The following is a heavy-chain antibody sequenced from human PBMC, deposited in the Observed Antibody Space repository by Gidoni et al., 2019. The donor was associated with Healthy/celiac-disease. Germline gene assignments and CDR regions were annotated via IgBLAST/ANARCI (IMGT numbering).Heavy chain of an antibody. J-gene: IGHJ4*02. Sequence: QLQLQESGPGLVKPSETLSPTCTVSGCSISSSNYYWGWIRQPPGKGLAWIGSIYYSGSTYYNPSRKSRVTISVDTSKNQFSLKLSSVTAADTAVYYCARDAVDGDDEDYWGQGTLVTVSS. V-gene: IGHV4-39*07. D-gene: IGHD4-17*01. CDR2: IYYSGST. CDR3: ARDAVDGDDEDY. CDR1: GCSISSSNYY.